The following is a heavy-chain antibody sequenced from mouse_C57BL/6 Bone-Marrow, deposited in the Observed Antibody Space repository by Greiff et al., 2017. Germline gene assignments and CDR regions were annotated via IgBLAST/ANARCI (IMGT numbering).Heavy chain of an antibody. Sequence: EVQLQQSGPELVKPGASVMIPCKASGYTFTDYNMDWVKQSHGKSLEWIGDINPNNGGTIYNQKFKGKATLTVDKSSSTAYMELRSLTSEDTAVYYCARGPTMVTAAWFAYWGQGTLVTVSA. J-gene: IGHJ3*01. CDR2: INPNNGGT. V-gene: IGHV1-18*01. CDR1: GYTFTDYN. D-gene: IGHD2-10*01. CDR3: ARGPTMVTAAWFAY.